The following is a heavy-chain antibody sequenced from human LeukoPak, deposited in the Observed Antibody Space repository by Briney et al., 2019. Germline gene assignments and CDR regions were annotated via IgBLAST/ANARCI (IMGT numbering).Heavy chain of an antibody. CDR2: IYTRGST. CDR1: GGSMSSYD. D-gene: IGHD6-13*01. CDR3: ARLSSSWYQDWYFDL. J-gene: IGHJ2*01. V-gene: IGHV4-4*07. Sequence: PSETLSLTCTVSGGSMSSYDWSWIRQPAGKRLEWIGRIYTRGSTNYNPSLKSRVIMSVDTSKNQFSLKLCSVTAADTAVYYCARLSSSWYQDWYFDLWGRGTLVTVSS.